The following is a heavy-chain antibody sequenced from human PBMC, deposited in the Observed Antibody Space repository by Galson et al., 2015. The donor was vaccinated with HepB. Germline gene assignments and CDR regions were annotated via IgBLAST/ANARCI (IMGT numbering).Heavy chain of an antibody. D-gene: IGHD6-13*01. V-gene: IGHV3-23*01. Sequence: SLRLSCAASGFSFSTYAMSWVRQAPGKGLEWVSVISGSGGNTYYADSVKGRFTISRDNSKNSVYLQMNSLRDEDTAVYYCAKDRRRDQQHDAFDIWGQGTMVSVSS. CDR3: AKDRRRDQQHDAFDI. J-gene: IGHJ3*02. CDR1: GFSFSTYA. CDR2: ISGSGGNT.